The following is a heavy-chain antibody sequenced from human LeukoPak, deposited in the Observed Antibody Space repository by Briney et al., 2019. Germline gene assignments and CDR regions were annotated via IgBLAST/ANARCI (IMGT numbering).Heavy chain of an antibody. Sequence: ASVKVSCKASGYTFTSYDINWVRQATGQGLEWMGWMNPNSGNTGYAQKFQGRVTMTRNTSISTAYMELSSLRSEDTAVYYCARDGTYYYDSSGLNWFDPWGQGTLVTVSS. CDR2: MNPNSGNT. D-gene: IGHD3-22*01. CDR3: ARDGTYYYDSSGLNWFDP. J-gene: IGHJ5*02. CDR1: GYTFTSYD. V-gene: IGHV1-8*01.